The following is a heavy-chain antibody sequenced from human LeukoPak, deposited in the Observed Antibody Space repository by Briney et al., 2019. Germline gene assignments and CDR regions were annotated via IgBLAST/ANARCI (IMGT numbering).Heavy chain of an antibody. CDR3: AKDNWDSSGYYYFDY. CDR2: ITGSDTRT. CDR1: GFTFSTNA. D-gene: IGHD3-22*01. J-gene: IGHJ4*02. V-gene: IGHV3-23*01. Sequence: PGGSLRLSCAASGFTFSTNAMSWVRQAPGKGLEWVSGITGSDTRTYNADSAKGRFTISRDNSKNTLYLQMNSLRAEDTAVYYCAKDNWDSSGYYYFDYWGQGTLVTVSS.